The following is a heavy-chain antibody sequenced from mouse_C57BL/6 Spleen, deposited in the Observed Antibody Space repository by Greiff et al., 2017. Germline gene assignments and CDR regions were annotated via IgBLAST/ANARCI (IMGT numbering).Heavy chain of an antibody. CDR2: INPNNGGT. Sequence: EVQLQQSGPELVKPGASVKIPCKASGYTFTDYNMDWVKQSHGKSLEWIGDINPNNGGTIYNQKFKGKATLTVDKSSSTAYMELRSLTSEDTAVYYCARVDGSSYVGYFDVWGTGTTVTVSS. V-gene: IGHV1-18*01. D-gene: IGHD1-1*01. CDR1: GYTFTDYN. CDR3: ARVDGSSYVGYFDV. J-gene: IGHJ1*03.